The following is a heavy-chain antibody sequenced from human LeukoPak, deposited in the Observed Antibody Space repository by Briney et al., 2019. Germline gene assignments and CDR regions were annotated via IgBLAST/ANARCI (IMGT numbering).Heavy chain of an antibody. D-gene: IGHD3-10*01. V-gene: IGHV4-31*03. Sequence: SETLSLTCTVSGGSVSSGGYYWSWIRQHPGKGLEWIGYIYYSGSTYYNPSLKSRVTISVDTSKNQFSLKLSSVTAADTAVYYCAREWTYYYGSGSYDAFDIWGQGTMVTVSS. CDR3: AREWTYYYGSGSYDAFDI. J-gene: IGHJ3*02. CDR2: IYYSGST. CDR1: GGSVSSGGYY.